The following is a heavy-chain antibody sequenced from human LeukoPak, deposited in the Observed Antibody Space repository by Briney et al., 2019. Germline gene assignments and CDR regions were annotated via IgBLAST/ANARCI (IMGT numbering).Heavy chain of an antibody. CDR1: GFTFSRYS. D-gene: IGHD1-14*01. CDR2: ISSSGTYI. J-gene: IGHJ2*01. CDR3: ARVSESEWNFDL. V-gene: IGHV3-21*01. Sequence: GGSLRLSCVASGFTFSRYSRNWGRQAPGKGLEWVSSISSSGTYIYYADSMKGRFTLSRENAKNSLYLQMTSLRAEDTAVYYCARVSESEWNFDLWGRGTLVTVSS.